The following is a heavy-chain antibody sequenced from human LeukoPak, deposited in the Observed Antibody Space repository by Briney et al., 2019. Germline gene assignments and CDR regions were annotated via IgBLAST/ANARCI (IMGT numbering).Heavy chain of an antibody. CDR3: ARGVRNTCSSTSCYYFDY. CDR1: GFTVSSNY. J-gene: IGHJ4*02. Sequence: GGSLRLSCAASGFTVSSNYMSWVRQAPGRGLEWVSVIYSGGSTYYADSVKGRFTISRDNSKNTLYLQMNSLRAEDTAVDYCARGVRNTCSSTSCYYFDYWGQGTLVTVSS. CDR2: IYSGGST. V-gene: IGHV3-53*01. D-gene: IGHD2-2*01.